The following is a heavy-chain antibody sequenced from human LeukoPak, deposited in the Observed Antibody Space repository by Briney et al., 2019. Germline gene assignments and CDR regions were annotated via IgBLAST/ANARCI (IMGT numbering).Heavy chain of an antibody. Sequence: GGSLRLSCAASGFTVSSNYMSWVRQAPGKGLEWVANIKQDGSEKNYVDSVKGRFIISRDNAKNSLYLQMNTLRADDTAVYYCARDGFGTGSNWGQGTLVTVSS. J-gene: IGHJ4*02. CDR1: GFTVSSNY. CDR3: ARDGFGTGSN. V-gene: IGHV3-7*03. CDR2: IKQDGSEK. D-gene: IGHD3-16*01.